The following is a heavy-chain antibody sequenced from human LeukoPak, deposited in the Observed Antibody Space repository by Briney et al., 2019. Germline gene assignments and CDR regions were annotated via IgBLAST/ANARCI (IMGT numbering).Heavy chain of an antibody. Sequence: PGGSLRLSCAASGFTFSDYYMSWIRQAPGKELEWVSYISSSGSTIYYADSVKGRFTISRDNSKNTLYLQMNSLRAEDTAVYYCAKVSRGYCRGGTCYYYYGMDVWGQGTTVTVSS. V-gene: IGHV3-11*01. CDR1: GFTFSDYY. CDR3: AKVSRGYCRGGTCYYYYGMDV. J-gene: IGHJ6*02. CDR2: ISSSGSTI. D-gene: IGHD2-15*01.